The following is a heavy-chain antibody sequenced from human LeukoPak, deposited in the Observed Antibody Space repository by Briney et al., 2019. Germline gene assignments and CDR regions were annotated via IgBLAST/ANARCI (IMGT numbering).Heavy chain of an antibody. D-gene: IGHD4-17*01. CDR2: MYYTGKT. V-gene: IGHV4-39*07. CDR3: ARGEDGTGDYRPTYFDS. J-gene: IGHJ4*02. Sequence: PSETLSLTCTVSGDSIKSNYYWGWIRQPPGRGLERIGSMYYTGKTYSNPSLKTRLTISVDTSKKQFSLNLTSVTAADTAVYYCARGEDGTGDYRPTYFDSWGQGTLVTVSS. CDR1: GDSIKSNYY.